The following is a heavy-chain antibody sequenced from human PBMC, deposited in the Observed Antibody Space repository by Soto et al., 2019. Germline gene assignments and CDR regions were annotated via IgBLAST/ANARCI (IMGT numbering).Heavy chain of an antibody. CDR3: VRELVVRGVPKWFDP. CDR2: INCGNGNA. D-gene: IGHD3-10*01. J-gene: IGHJ5*02. Sequence: QVQLVQSGAEVKNPGASVKISCKASGYTFTAYAIHWVRQAPGQRLEWMGWINCGNGNAKYSQKFQGKVTTYRDTSATTAFLELSNLRTEDTALYYCVRELVVRGVPKWFDPWGQGTLVSVSS. CDR1: GYTFTAYA. V-gene: IGHV1-3*01.